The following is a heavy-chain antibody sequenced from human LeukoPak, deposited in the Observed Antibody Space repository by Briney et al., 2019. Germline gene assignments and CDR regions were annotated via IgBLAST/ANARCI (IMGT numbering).Heavy chain of an antibody. V-gene: IGHV3-23*01. CDR1: GFTFSSYW. CDR3: AKGLRRYCSSTSCYLVDY. CDR2: ISGSGGST. J-gene: IGHJ4*02. Sequence: GGSLRLSCAASGFTFSSYWIHWVRQAPGKGLEWVSAISGSGGSTYYADSVKGRFTISRDNSKNTLYLQMNSLRAEDTAVYYCAKGLRRYCSSTSCYLVDYWGQGTLVTVSS. D-gene: IGHD2-2*01.